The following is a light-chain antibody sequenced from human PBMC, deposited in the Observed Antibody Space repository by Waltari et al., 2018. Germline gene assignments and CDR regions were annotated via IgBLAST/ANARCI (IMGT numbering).Light chain of an antibody. CDR2: EVT. V-gene: IGLV2-14*01. Sequence: QSALTQPASVSGSPGQSITISCTGTSSDIGGYNYVSWYQQHPGKAPKLIIYEVTKRPAGISNRFSGSKSGSTASLTISGVQADDEADYYCGSFATSRLAVFGGGTKLTVL. J-gene: IGLJ3*02. CDR1: SSDIGGYNY. CDR3: GSFATSRLAV.